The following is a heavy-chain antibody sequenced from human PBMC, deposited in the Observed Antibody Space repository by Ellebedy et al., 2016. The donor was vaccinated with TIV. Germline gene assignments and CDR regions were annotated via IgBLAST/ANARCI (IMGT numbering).Heavy chain of an antibody. J-gene: IGHJ4*02. CDR1: GFTFSTYG. V-gene: IGHV3-30*18. Sequence: GGSLRLSXAASGFTFSTYGMHWVRQAPGKGLEWVAVISYDGSNKYYADSVKGRFTISRDNSKNTLFLQMNSLRPEDTAVYYCAKDDLDMAVATVVSTSFDSWGQGTLVTVSS. CDR3: AKDDLDMAVATVVSTSFDS. CDR2: ISYDGSNK. D-gene: IGHD6-19*01.